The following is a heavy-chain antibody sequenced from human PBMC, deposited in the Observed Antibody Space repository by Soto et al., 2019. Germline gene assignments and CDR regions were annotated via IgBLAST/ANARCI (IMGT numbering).Heavy chain of an antibody. CDR3: AVEDCSGGSRYGLGFDP. CDR2: IYYSGST. J-gene: IGHJ5*02. Sequence: SETLSLTCTVSGGSISSGGYYWSWIRQHPGKGLEWIGYIYYSGSTYYNPSLKSRVTISVDTSKNQFSLKPSSVTAADTAVYYCAVEDCSGGSRYGLGFDPWGQGTLVTVSS. V-gene: IGHV4-31*03. CDR1: GGSISSGGYY. D-gene: IGHD2-15*01.